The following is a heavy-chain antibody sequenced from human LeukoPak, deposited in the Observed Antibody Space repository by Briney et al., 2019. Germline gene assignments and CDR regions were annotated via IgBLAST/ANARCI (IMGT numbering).Heavy chain of an antibody. CDR2: INHSGST. CDR3: ARWPMTNLAFDV. Sequence: SETLSLTCAVYGGSFSGYYWSWLRQPPGKGLECIGEINHSGSTNYNPSLKSRLTISVDTSKNQFSLKLSSVTAADTAVYFCARWPMTNLAFDVWGQGTMVTVSS. D-gene: IGHD3-22*01. J-gene: IGHJ3*01. V-gene: IGHV4-34*01. CDR1: GGSFSGYY.